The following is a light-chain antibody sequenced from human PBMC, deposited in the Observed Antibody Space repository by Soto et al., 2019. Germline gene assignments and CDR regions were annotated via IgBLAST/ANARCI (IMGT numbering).Light chain of an antibody. V-gene: IGKV3-11*01. CDR2: GAS. J-gene: IGKJ2*01. Sequence: VLTQSPATLSLSPGERATLSCRASETVRTFVDWYQQKPGQAPRLLIYGASNRATDIPARFSGSGSGTDFTLTISKLEPEDFAVYYCQQYGTSPYTFGQGTMLEIK. CDR1: ETVRTF. CDR3: QQYGTSPYT.